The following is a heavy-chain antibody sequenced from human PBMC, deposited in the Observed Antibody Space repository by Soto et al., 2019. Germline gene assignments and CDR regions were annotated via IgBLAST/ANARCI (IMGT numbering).Heavy chain of an antibody. V-gene: IGHV3-9*01. J-gene: IGHJ4*02. Sequence: GGSLRLSCAASGFTFDDYAMHWVRQAPGKGLEWVSGISWNSGSIGYADSVKGRFTISRDNAKNSLYLQMNSLRAEDTALYYCAKAIRAYSSGWYYFDYWGQGTLVTVSS. D-gene: IGHD6-13*01. CDR1: GFTFDDYA. CDR3: AKAIRAYSSGWYYFDY. CDR2: ISWNSGSI.